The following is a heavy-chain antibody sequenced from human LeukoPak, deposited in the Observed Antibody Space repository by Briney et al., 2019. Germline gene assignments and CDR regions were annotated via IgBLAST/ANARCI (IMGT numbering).Heavy chain of an antibody. J-gene: IGHJ4*02. D-gene: IGHD1-1*01. V-gene: IGHV3-48*04. CDR1: GFTFSSYS. Sequence: GGSLRLSCAASGFTFSSYSMHGVRQAPGKGLEWVSYISSSSSTIYYADSVKGRFTISGDNAKNSLYLQMNSLRVEDTAVYYCARDHNYAFDNWGQGTLVTVSS. CDR3: ARDHNYAFDN. CDR2: ISSSSSTI.